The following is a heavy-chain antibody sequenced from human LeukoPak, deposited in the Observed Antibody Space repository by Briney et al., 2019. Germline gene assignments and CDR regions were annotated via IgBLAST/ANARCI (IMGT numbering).Heavy chain of an antibody. D-gene: IGHD4-17*01. CDR2: IYYSGST. CDR1: GGSISSGGYY. Sequence: SQTLSPTCTVSGGSISSGGYYWSWIRQHPGKGLEWIGYIYYSGSTYYNPSLKSRVTISVDTSKNQFSLKLSSVTAADTAVYYCARVPYGDYVVDYWGQGTLVTVSS. V-gene: IGHV4-31*03. CDR3: ARVPYGDYVVDY. J-gene: IGHJ4*02.